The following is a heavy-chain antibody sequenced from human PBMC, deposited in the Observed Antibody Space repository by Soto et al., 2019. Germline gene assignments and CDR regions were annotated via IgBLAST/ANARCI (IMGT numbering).Heavy chain of an antibody. CDR1: GFTFSNSA. J-gene: IGHJ3*02. D-gene: IGHD2-21*01. CDR2: ISENGGSRGGT. CDR3: ASAKAVVVAALGI. V-gene: IGHV3-23*01. Sequence: EGHLLESGGGLVQPGGSLRLSCTASGFTFSNSAMSWVRQAPGQGLEWVASISENGGSRGGTYYADSVKGRFTISSNNAKSTLYLQVESLTGADTAVYYCASAKAVVVAALGIWGQGTMVTVSS.